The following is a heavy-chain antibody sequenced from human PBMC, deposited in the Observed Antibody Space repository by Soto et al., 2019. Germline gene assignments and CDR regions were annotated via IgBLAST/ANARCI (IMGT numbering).Heavy chain of an antibody. CDR3: ATNYGSGSAHFDN. V-gene: IGHV1-69*02. Sequence: QVQLVQSGAEVKKPGSSVKVSCTASGDTFNFYTISWVRQAPGQGLEWMGRIIPMLGMSNYAQNFQGRVTMIADKSTSTAYMELSSLRSEDPALYYCATNYGSGSAHFDNWGQGTLVTVSS. CDR2: IIPMLGMS. CDR1: GDTFNFYT. J-gene: IGHJ4*02. D-gene: IGHD3-10*01.